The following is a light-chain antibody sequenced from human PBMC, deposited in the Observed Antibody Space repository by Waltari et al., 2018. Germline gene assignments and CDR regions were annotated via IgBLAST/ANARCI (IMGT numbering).Light chain of an antibody. V-gene: IGLV1-44*01. CDR3: ATWDDRLNGRV. J-gene: IGLJ3*02. CDR1: SSNLGINT. CDR2: ANY. Sequence: QSVLTQPPLASGTPGQRVTISCSGNSSNLGINTVTWYQQRPGTAPKPLIYANYLRPSAGPERFSASKTDTSGSRAISGLQSEDEADYFCATWDDRLNGRVFGGGTKLAVL.